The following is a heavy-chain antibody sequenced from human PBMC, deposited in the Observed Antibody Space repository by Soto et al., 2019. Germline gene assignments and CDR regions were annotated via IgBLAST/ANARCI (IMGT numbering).Heavy chain of an antibody. J-gene: IGHJ4*02. CDR2: IIPVLGIA. Sequence: QVQLVQSGAEVKKPGSSVKVSCKASGGTFSTYIINWVRQAPGQGLEWMGRIIPVLGIANYAQKFQGRVTITAGKSTGTADMDLSSLRSEDTAIYYCARGSGGGFDDWGQGTLVTVSS. CDR3: ARGSGGGFDD. CDR1: GGTFSTYI. D-gene: IGHD1-26*01. V-gene: IGHV1-69*02.